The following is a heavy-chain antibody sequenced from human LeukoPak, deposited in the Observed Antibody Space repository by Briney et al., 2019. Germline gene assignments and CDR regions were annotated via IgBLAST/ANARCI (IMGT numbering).Heavy chain of an antibody. Sequence: GGSLRLSCAASGFTFSDYYMSWIRQAPGKGLEWGSYIISSGSTIHYADPVKGRFTISSDNAKNSLYLQMNSLRAEDTAVYYCAKGPGTYDYFDYSGQGTLVTVSS. D-gene: IGHD1-26*01. CDR2: IISSGSTI. CDR3: AKGPGTYDYFDY. V-gene: IGHV3-11*01. J-gene: IGHJ4*02. CDR1: GFTFSDYY.